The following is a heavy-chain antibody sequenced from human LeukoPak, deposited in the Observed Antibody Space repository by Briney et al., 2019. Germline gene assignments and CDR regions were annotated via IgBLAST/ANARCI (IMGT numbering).Heavy chain of an antibody. V-gene: IGHV1-46*01. J-gene: IGHJ4*02. CDR1: GYTFTHYY. CDR3: ARDPGGNYFGPGTHFAY. CDR2: IDAETGNT. D-gene: IGHD3-10*01. Sequence: GASVKVSCKASGYTFTHYYVHWVRQARGQGLEWMGRIDAETGNTRYAQNFQGRVTMTRDTSTSTVYVELSSLRFEDTAVYYCARDPGGNYFGPGTHFAYWGQGALVTVSS.